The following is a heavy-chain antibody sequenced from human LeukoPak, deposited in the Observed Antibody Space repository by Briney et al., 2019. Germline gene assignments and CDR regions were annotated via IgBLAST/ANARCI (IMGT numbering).Heavy chain of an antibody. Sequence: ASVKVSCKASGGTFSSYAISWVRQAPGKGLEWMGGFDPEDGETIYAQKFQGRVTMTEDTSTDTAYMELSSLRSEDTAVYYCATAEYYYDSSGYYCSNWGQGTLVTVSS. V-gene: IGHV1-24*01. D-gene: IGHD3-22*01. CDR3: ATAEYYYDSSGYYCSN. CDR1: GGTFSSYA. CDR2: FDPEDGET. J-gene: IGHJ4*02.